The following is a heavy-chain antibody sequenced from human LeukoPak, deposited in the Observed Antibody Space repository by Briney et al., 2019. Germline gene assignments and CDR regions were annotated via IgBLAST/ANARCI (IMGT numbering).Heavy chain of an antibody. D-gene: IGHD3-9*01. V-gene: IGHV4-39*01. Sequence: SETLSLTCTVSGGSISSSSYSWGWIRQPPGKGLEWIGSIYYSGSTYYNPSLKSRVTISVDTSKNQFSLKLSSVTAADTAVYYCARQGLTYYDILTGYRRSYFDYWGQGTLVTVSS. J-gene: IGHJ4*02. CDR2: IYYSGST. CDR3: ARQGLTYYDILTGYRRSYFDY. CDR1: GGSISSSSYS.